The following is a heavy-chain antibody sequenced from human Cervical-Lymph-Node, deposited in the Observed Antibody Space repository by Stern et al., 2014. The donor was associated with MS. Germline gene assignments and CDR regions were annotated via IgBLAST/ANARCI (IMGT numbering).Heavy chain of an antibody. V-gene: IGHV1-18*01. D-gene: IGHD6-19*01. Sequence: QLVQSGSEVKKPGASVKVSCKASGYTFTNYGISWVRQAPGQGLEWIGWISGYNDDTNYVEKFQGRVTMTTDTSTNTAYMELRSLRSDDTAVYYCARDPHIAVAGTGGGFDPWGQGTLVTVSS. CDR3: ARDPHIAVAGTGGGFDP. CDR1: GYTFTNYG. CDR2: ISGYNDDT. J-gene: IGHJ5*02.